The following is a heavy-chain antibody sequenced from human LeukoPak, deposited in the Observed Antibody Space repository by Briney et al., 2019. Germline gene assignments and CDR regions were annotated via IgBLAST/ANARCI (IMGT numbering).Heavy chain of an antibody. CDR1: GYTFTGYY. V-gene: IGHV1-2*02. CDR2: INPNSGGT. D-gene: IGHD3-22*01. CDR3: ARPSYYYDSRDAFDI. Sequence: ASVKVSCKASGYTFTGYYMHWVRQAPGQGLEWMGWINPNSGGTNYAQKFQGRVTMTRDTSISTAYMELSRLRSDDTAVYYCARPSYYYDSRDAFDIWGQGTMVTVSS. J-gene: IGHJ3*02.